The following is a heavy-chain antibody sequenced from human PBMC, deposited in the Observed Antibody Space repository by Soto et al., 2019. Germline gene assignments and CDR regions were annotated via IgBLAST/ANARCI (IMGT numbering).Heavy chain of an antibody. CDR2: IGTAGDT. J-gene: IGHJ6*02. CDR3: ARARLNYYGSGIYYYYYGMDV. V-gene: IGHV3-13*01. CDR1: GFTFSSYD. Sequence: GGSLRLSCAASGFTFSSYDMHWVRQATGKGLEWVSAIGTAGDTYYPGSVKGRFTISRENAKNSLYLQMNSLRAGDTAVYYCARARLNYYGSGIYYYYYGMDVWGQGTTVTV. D-gene: IGHD3-10*01.